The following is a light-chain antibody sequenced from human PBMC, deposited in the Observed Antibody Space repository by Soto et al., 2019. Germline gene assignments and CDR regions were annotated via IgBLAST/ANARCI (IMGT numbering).Light chain of an antibody. J-gene: IGKJ4*01. V-gene: IGKV3-20*01. CDR2: DAS. CDR3: QQYGSSPLT. Sequence: LLPGERSTLSCRASQSISSYLAWYQQKPGQAPRLLIYDASSRATGIPARFSGSGSGTDFTLTISRLEPEDFAVYYCQQYGSSPLTFGGGTKVDIK. CDR1: QSISSY.